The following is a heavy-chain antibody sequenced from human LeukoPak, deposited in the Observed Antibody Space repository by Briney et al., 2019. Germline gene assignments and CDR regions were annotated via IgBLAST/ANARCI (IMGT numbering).Heavy chain of an antibody. CDR3: ARGGAKRWLQFEKFDY. CDR2: IKQDGSER. J-gene: IGHJ4*02. Sequence: PGGSLRLSCAASGFTFSSYWMTWVRQAPGKGLEWVANIKQDGSERYYVDSVKGRFTISRDNAKKSLFLQMNSLRAEDTAAYYCARGGAKRWLQFEKFDYWGQGTLVTVSS. CDR1: GFTFSSYW. V-gene: IGHV3-7*03. D-gene: IGHD5-24*01.